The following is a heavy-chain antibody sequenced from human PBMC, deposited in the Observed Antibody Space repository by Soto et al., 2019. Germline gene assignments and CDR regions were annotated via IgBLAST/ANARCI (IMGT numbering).Heavy chain of an antibody. V-gene: IGHV3-74*01. Sequence: GGSQRLSCVASGGDLRNNWMSWVRQAPGKWLEWVSGISGSGGSTSYADSVKGRFTISRDDATNTLFLQMIILRAEDTAVYYCTTAFEYWGQGALVTVSS. CDR1: GGDLRNNW. CDR2: ISGSGGST. CDR3: TTAFEY. J-gene: IGHJ4*02.